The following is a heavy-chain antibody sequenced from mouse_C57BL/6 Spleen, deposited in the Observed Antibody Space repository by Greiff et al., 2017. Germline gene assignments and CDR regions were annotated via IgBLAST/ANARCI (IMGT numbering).Heavy chain of an antibody. CDR2: IYPSDSET. D-gene: IGHD2-5*01. CDR1: GYTFTSYW. Sequence: QQSCKASGYTFTSYWMDWVKQRPGQGLEWIGNIYPSDSETHYNQKFKDKATLTVDKSSSTAYMQLSSLTSEDSAVYYCARGYSNYVAWFAYWGQGTLVTVSA. CDR3: ARGYSNYVAWFAY. V-gene: IGHV1-61*01. J-gene: IGHJ3*01.